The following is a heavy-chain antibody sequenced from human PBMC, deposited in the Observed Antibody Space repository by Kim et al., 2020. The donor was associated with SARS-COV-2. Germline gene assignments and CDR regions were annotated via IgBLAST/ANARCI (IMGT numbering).Heavy chain of an antibody. CDR1: GFTFSSYS. J-gene: IGHJ4*02. CDR3: ARVLDYGDYEFDY. Sequence: GGSLRLSCAASGFTFSSYSMNWVRQAPGKGLEWVSSISSSSSYIYYADSVKGRFTISRDNAKNSLYLQMNSLRAEDTAVYYCARVLDYGDYEFDYWGQGTLVTVSS. D-gene: IGHD4-17*01. V-gene: IGHV3-21*01. CDR2: ISSSSSYI.